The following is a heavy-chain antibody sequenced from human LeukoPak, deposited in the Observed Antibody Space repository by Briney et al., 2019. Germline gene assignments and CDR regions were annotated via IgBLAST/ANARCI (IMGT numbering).Heavy chain of an antibody. J-gene: IGHJ5*02. Sequence: GESLKISCKGSGYSFTSYWIGWVRQMPGKGLEWMGIIYPGDSDTRYSPSFQGQVTISADKSISTAYLQWSSLKASDTALYYCARQSSSWYSWFDPCGQGTLVTVSS. CDR2: IYPGDSDT. CDR1: GYSFTSYW. CDR3: ARQSSSWYSWFDP. D-gene: IGHD6-13*01. V-gene: IGHV5-51*01.